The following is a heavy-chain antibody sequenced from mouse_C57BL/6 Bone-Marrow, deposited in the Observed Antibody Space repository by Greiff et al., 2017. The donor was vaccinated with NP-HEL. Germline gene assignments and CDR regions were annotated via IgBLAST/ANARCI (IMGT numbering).Heavy chain of an antibody. V-gene: IGHV7-1*01. Sequence: EVKLVESGGGLVQSGRSLRLSCATSGFTFSDFYMEWVRQAPGKGLEWIAASRNKANDYTTEYSASVKGRFIVSRDTSQSILYLQMNALRAEDTAIYYCARDDLLRAMDYWGQGTSVTVSS. CDR2: SRNKANDYTT. CDR1: GFTFSDFY. J-gene: IGHJ4*01. CDR3: ARDDLLRAMDY. D-gene: IGHD2-1*01.